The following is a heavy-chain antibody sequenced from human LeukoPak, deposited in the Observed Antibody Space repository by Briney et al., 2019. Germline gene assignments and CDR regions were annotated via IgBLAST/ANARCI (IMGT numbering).Heavy chain of an antibody. CDR3: ARGGDSRWVAVFHH. CDR1: GYTLTGYY. CDR2: IKPSSGDT. J-gene: IGHJ4*02. Sequence: GASVKVSCKASGYTLTGYYIHWVRQAPGQGLEWMGWIKPSSGDTNYAQKYQGRVTLTRDLSRSTAYMDLSRLTSDDTAVYYCARGGDSRWVAVFHHWGQGSLVTVSS. V-gene: IGHV1-2*02. D-gene: IGHD5-12*01.